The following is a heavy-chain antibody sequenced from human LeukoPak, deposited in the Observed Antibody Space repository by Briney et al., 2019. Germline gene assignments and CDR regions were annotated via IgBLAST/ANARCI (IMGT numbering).Heavy chain of an antibody. Sequence: ASVKVSCKASGYTFTGYYIHWVRQAPGQGLEWMGWINPNTGGTTFAERFQGRVTMTRDTSASTAYMELSRVRSDDTAVYYCARSPVYSYDTTGPYDGLYNWFDPWGQGTLVTVSS. CDR3: ARSPVYSYDTTGPYDGLYNWFDP. D-gene: IGHD3-22*01. J-gene: IGHJ5*02. CDR2: INPNTGGT. V-gene: IGHV1-2*02. CDR1: GYTFTGYY.